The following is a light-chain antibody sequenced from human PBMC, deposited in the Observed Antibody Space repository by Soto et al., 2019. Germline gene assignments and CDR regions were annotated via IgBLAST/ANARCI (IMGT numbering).Light chain of an antibody. V-gene: IGLV1-44*01. CDR1: NSNIGSNT. CDR2: TNN. J-gene: IGLJ2*01. CDR3: AAWDDSLNGPV. Sequence: QSVLTQPPSASGTPGQRVTISCSGSNSNIGSNTVNWYQQLPGTAPKLLIYTNNQRPSGVPDRFSGSKSGTSASLAISGLQSEDEATYYCAAWDDSLNGPVFGGGTQLTVL.